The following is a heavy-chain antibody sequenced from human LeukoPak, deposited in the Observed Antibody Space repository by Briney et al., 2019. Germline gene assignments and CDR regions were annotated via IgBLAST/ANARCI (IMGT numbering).Heavy chain of an antibody. CDR1: GYTFFDYH. Sequence: ASVKVSCKASGYTFFDYHIHWVRQAPGQGLEWMGWINPKSGGTKYAQKFQGRVTMTRDTSISTAYMDLSRLRSDDTAVYYCAKDAGTYYYMDVWGKGTTVTVSS. CDR3: AKDAGTYYYMDV. V-gene: IGHV1-2*02. CDR2: INPKSGGT. J-gene: IGHJ6*03.